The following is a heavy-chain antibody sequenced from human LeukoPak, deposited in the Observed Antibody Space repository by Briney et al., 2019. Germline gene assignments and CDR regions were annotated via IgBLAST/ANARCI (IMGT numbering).Heavy chain of an antibody. J-gene: IGHJ6*03. CDR3: ARQYSGYDAYHYYYYYMDV. CDR2: IYPGDSDT. Sequence: GESLKISCKGSGYSFTSYWTGWVRQMPGKGLEWMGIIYPGDSDTRYSPSFQGQVTISADKSISTACLQWSSLKASDTAMYYCARQYSGYDAYHYYYYYMDVWGKGTTVTVSS. CDR1: GYSFTSYW. V-gene: IGHV5-51*01. D-gene: IGHD5-12*01.